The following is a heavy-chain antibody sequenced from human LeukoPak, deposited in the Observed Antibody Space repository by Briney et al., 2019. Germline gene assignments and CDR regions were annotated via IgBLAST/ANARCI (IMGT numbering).Heavy chain of an antibody. J-gene: IGHJ1*01. CDR3: ARDGSYATEYFQH. Sequence: GGSLRLSCAASGFTFSSYWMSWVRQAPGKGLEWVANIKQDGSEKYYVDSVKGRFTISRDNAKNSLNLQMNSLRAEDTAVYYCARDGSYATEYFQHWGQGTLVTVSS. CDR1: GFTFSSYW. D-gene: IGHD1-26*01. V-gene: IGHV3-7*01. CDR2: IKQDGSEK.